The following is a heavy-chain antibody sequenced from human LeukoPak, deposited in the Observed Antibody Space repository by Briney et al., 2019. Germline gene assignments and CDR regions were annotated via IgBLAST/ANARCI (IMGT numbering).Heavy chain of an antibody. CDR3: ARGATRDGYNHYYFDY. Sequence: GGPLILCCASSGFTVSSNYMSFLRQAPEKGLELGSVIYSGGSTYYADSVKGRFTISRHNSKNTLYLQMNSLRAEDTAVYYCARGATRDGYNHYYFDYWGQGTLVTVSS. CDR1: GFTVSSNY. D-gene: IGHD5-24*01. V-gene: IGHV3-53*04. J-gene: IGHJ4*02. CDR2: IYSGGST.